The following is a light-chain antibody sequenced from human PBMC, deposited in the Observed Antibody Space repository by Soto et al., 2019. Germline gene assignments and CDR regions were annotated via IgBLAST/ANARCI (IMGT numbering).Light chain of an antibody. CDR1: QSVSSN. V-gene: IGKV3-15*01. Sequence: EILLTQSPGTLSLSPGERATLSWGASQSVSSNLAWYQQKPGQAPRLLIYGASTRATGIPARFSGSGSGTEFTLTISSLKSEDFAVYYCQQYNNWPTWTFGHGTQVDIK. CDR2: GAS. CDR3: QQYNNWPTWT. J-gene: IGKJ1*01.